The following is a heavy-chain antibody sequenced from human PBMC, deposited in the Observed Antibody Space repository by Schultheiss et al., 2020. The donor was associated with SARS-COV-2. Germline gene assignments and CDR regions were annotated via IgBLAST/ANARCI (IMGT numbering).Heavy chain of an antibody. J-gene: IGHJ6*03. CDR3: ARDGMAAALNYYYYYMDV. CDR2: IKQDGSEK. V-gene: IGHV3-7*05. CDR1: GFTFSSYW. D-gene: IGHD2-15*01. Sequence: GESLKISCAASGFTFSSYWMSWVRQAPGKGLEWVANIKQDGSEKYYVDSVKGRFTISRDNAKNSLNLQMNSLRAEDKAVYYCARDGMAAALNYYYYYMDVWGKGTTVTVSS.